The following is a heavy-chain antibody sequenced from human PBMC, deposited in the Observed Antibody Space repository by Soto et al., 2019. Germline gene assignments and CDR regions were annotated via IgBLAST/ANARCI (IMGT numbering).Heavy chain of an antibody. CDR3: AHKYPDSVTNYSCYSYL. V-gene: IGHV2-5*02. CDR2: IYWDDDK. D-gene: IGHD4-17*01. J-gene: IGHJ2*01. Sequence: QITLKESGPTLVKPTQTLTLTCTFSGFSLSTSGVGVGWIRQPPGKALEWLALIYWDDDKRYSPSLKSRLTIPKDTSKNQVVLTMTNIDPVDTATYYRAHKYPDSVTNYSCYSYLWGRGTLVTGSS. CDR1: GFSLSTSGVG.